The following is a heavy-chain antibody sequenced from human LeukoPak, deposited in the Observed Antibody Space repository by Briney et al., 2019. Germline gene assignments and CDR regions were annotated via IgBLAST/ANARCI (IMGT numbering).Heavy chain of an antibody. J-gene: IGHJ5*02. Sequence: PGGSLRLSCVASEFTSIAMNWVRQAPGKGLEWVSAISGSGDSAYYADSVKGRFTISRDNSKNTLYLQMNSLRAGDTAVYYCAKDGTRGQCSSDSCYFGIDPWGQGTLVTVSS. V-gene: IGHV3-23*01. CDR3: AKDGTRGQCSSDSCYFGIDP. CDR1: EFTSIA. D-gene: IGHD2-15*01. CDR2: ISGSGDSA.